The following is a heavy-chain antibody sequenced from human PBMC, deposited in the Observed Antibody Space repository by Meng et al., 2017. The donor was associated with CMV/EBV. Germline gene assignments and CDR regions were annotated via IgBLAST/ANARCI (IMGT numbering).Heavy chain of an antibody. CDR3: ARESSLLGQLVDY. D-gene: IGHD6-6*01. CDR1: GYTFTDYY. Sequence: ASVKVSCKASGYTFTDYYMHWVRQAPGQGLEWMGWINPNSGGTNYAQKFQGRVTMTRDTSISTAYMELSRLRSDDTAVYYCARESSLLGQLVDYWGQGTLVTVSS. V-gene: IGHV1-2*02. J-gene: IGHJ4*02. CDR2: INPNSGGT.